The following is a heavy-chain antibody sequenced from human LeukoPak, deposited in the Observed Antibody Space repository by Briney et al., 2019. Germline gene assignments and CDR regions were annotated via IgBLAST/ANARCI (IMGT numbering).Heavy chain of an antibody. J-gene: IGHJ6*03. CDR1: GFTFSDYY. D-gene: IGHD5-24*01. CDR3: ARDRRGRWLQFYFNYYYYMDV. V-gene: IGHV3-21*01. Sequence: PGGSLRLSCAASGFTFSDYYMSWVRQAPGKGLEWVSSISSSSSYIYYADSVKGRFTISRDNAKNSLYLQMNSLRAEDTAVYYCARDRRGRWLQFYFNYYYYMDVWGKGTTVTVSS. CDR2: ISSSSSYI.